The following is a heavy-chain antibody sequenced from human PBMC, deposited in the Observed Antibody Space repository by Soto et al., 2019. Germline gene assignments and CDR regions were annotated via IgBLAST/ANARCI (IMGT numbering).Heavy chain of an antibody. CDR2: INPSGGST. D-gene: IGHD2-2*01. J-gene: IGHJ5*02. Sequence: ASVKVSCKASGYTLTSYYMHWVRQAPGQGLEWTGIINPSGGSTSYAQKFQGRVTMTRDTSTSTVYMELSSLRSEDTAVYYCASEAAAPGNDPWGPGTLVTLSS. V-gene: IGHV1-46*01. CDR1: GYTLTSYY. CDR3: ASEAAAPGNDP.